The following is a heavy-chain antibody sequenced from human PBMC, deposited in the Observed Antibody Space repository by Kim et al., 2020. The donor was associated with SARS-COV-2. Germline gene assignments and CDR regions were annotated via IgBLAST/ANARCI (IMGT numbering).Heavy chain of an antibody. CDR2: SIYRGSAT. D-gene: IGHD2-15*01. Sequence: GGSLRLSCAASGFTFSKYSMNWVRQAPGKGLYFICSSIYRGSATYHADSVKGRFTVSRDNAKSSLFLQMNSLRDEDTAVYYCARADCSGGTCDSGLDYWGQGVLVTVSS. CDR1: GFTFSKYS. V-gene: IGHV3-48*02. J-gene: IGHJ4*02. CDR3: ARADCSGGTCDSGLDY.